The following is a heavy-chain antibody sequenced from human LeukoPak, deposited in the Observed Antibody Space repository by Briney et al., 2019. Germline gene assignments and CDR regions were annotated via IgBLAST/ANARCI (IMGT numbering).Heavy chain of an antibody. CDR1: GFTASTNY. CDR3: ASSHVKRGYSGTGRGGGDYDRRYFNL. Sequence: GGSLRLSCAASGFTASTNYMHWVRQAPGKGLKWVSVIYSGGSTYYADSLRGRFTISRANSKNTLHLQMNSLRAEDTAVYYCASSHVKRGYSGTGRGGGDYDRRYFNLWGRGTLVTVSS. V-gene: IGHV3-66*01. CDR2: IYSGGST. D-gene: IGHD5-12*01. J-gene: IGHJ2*01.